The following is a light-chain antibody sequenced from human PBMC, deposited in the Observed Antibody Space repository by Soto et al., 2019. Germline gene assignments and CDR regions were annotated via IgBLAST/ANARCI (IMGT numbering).Light chain of an antibody. CDR3: QQYGGSPRT. J-gene: IGKJ1*01. Sequence: EIVMTQSPGTLSVSPGERATLFCRASQSVRSSLAWYQQKRGQAPRLLSHGASNRATGIPDRFSGSGSGTDFTLTITRLEPEDFAVYYCQQYGGSPRTFGQGTKVDIK. CDR2: GAS. CDR1: QSVRSS. V-gene: IGKV3-20*01.